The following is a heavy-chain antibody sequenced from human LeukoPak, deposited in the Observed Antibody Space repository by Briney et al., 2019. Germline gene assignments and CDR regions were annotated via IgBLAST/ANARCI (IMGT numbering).Heavy chain of an antibody. Sequence: SQTLSLTCAISGDSISRNSPAWNWIRQSPSRGLEWLGRTYYRSKWYNDYALSVKSRITINPDTSKNQFSLQLHSVSPEDTAVYYCARGLPSVWFGELFYYYGMDVWGQGTTVTVSS. CDR2: TYYRSKWYN. CDR3: ARGLPSVWFGELFYYYGMDV. V-gene: IGHV6-1*01. D-gene: IGHD3-10*01. CDR1: GDSISRNSPA. J-gene: IGHJ6*02.